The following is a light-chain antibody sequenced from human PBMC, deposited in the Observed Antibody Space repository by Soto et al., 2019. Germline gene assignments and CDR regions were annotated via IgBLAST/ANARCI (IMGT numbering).Light chain of an antibody. Sequence: DIQMTQSPSSLSASVGDRVTITCRASQSISSYLNWYQQKPGKAPKLLIYAASSLQSGVPSRFSGSGSGTDFTLTNSSLQPEDFATYYCQQSYSTPRITFGQGTRLEIK. CDR3: QQSYSTPRIT. CDR2: AAS. J-gene: IGKJ5*01. CDR1: QSISSY. V-gene: IGKV1-39*01.